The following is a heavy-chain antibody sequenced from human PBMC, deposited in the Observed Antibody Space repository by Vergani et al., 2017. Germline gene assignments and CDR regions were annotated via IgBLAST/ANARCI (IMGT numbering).Heavy chain of an antibody. CDR1: GFTFSSYG. D-gene: IGHD6-19*01. V-gene: IGHV3-48*01. CDR2: ISSSSSTI. Sequence: VQLVESGGGVVQPGRSLRLSCAASGFTFSSYGMHWVRQAPGKGLEWVSYISSSSSTIYYADSVKGRFTISRDNAKNSLYLQMNSLRAEDTAVDYCASAYSSGYGMDVWGQGTTVTVSS. CDR3: ASAYSSGYGMDV. J-gene: IGHJ6*02.